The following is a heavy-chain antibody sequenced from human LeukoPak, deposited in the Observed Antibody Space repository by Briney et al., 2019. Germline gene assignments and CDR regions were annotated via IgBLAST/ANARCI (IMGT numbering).Heavy chain of an antibody. V-gene: IGHV1-46*01. CDR2: INPSGGST. D-gene: IGHD3-22*01. J-gene: IGHJ4*02. Sequence: GASVKVSCKASGYTFTSYFMHWVRQAPGQGLEWMGIINPSGGSTTYAQKFQGRVTMTRDTSTSTVYMELSSLSSEDTAVYYCAIWSDGLLRVFDYWGQGTLVTVSS. CDR1: GYTFTSYF. CDR3: AIWSDGLLRVFDY.